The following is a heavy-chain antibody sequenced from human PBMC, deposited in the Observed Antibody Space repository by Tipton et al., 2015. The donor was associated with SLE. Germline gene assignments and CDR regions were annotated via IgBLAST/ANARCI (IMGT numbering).Heavy chain of an antibody. CDR2: INHSGST. Sequence: TLSLTCAVYGGSFSGYYWGWIRQPPGKGLEWIGEINHSGSTNYNPSLKSRVTISVDTSKNQFSLKLSSVTAADTAVYYCARGRYYDSSGLGYWGQGTLVTVSS. D-gene: IGHD3-22*01. CDR1: GGSFSGYY. CDR3: ARGRYYDSSGLGY. J-gene: IGHJ4*02. V-gene: IGHV4-34*01.